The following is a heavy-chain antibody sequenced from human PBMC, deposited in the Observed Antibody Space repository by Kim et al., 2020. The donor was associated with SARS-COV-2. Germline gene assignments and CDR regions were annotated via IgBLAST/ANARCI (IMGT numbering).Heavy chain of an antibody. CDR1: GGSISSSSYY. CDR3: ARPRYEPYYFDY. Sequence: SETLSLTCTVSGGSISSSSYYWGWIRQPPGKGLEWIGSIYYSGSTYYNPSLKSRVTISVDTSKNQFSLKLSSVTAADTAVYYCARPRYEPYYFDYWGQGTLVTVSS. D-gene: IGHD2-2*01. CDR2: IYYSGST. V-gene: IGHV4-39*01. J-gene: IGHJ4*02.